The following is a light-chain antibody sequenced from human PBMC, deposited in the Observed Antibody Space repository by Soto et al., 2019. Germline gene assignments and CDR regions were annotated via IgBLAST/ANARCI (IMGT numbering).Light chain of an antibody. CDR2: NAS. V-gene: IGKV3-20*01. J-gene: IGKJ1*01. Sequence: EIVLTQSPATLSLSPGERATLSCRASQSVGRDYLGWYQQKPGQVPRLIIYNASNRASGIPDRFSGSGSGTDFTLTISRLEPEDFAVYYCHQYAYAPWTFGQGTKV. CDR3: HQYAYAPWT. CDR1: QSVGRDY.